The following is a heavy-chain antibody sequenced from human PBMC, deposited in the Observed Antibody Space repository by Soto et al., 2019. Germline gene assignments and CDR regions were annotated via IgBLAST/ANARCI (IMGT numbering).Heavy chain of an antibody. V-gene: IGHV3-7*01. D-gene: IGHD3-9*01. Sequence: PGGSLRLSCAASGFTFSSYWMSWVRQAPGKGLEWVANIKQDGSEKYYVDSVKGRFTISRDNAKNSLYLQMNSLRAEDTAVYYCARAYFDWLLDHGTGFDYWGQGTLVTVSS. J-gene: IGHJ4*02. CDR1: GFTFSSYW. CDR2: IKQDGSEK. CDR3: ARAYFDWLLDHGTGFDY.